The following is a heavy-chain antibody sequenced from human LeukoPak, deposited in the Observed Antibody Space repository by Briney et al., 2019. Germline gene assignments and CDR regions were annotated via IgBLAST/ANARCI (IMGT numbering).Heavy chain of an antibody. J-gene: IGHJ5*01. V-gene: IGHV3-23*01. Sequence: GGSLRLSCVASGFTLNNYAMTWVRQAPGKGLEWVSVVSGSGTYTYYADSLKGRFTISRDNSKNTLYLEMKSLRADDTAVYYCAIQVGSSWLFDSWGQGTLVTVSS. D-gene: IGHD6-13*01. CDR3: AIQVGSSWLFDS. CDR1: GFTLNNYA. CDR2: VSGSGTYT.